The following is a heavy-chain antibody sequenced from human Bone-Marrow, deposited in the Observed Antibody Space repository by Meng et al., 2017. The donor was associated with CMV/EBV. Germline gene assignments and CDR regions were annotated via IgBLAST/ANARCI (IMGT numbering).Heavy chain of an antibody. CDR1: GGSISSYY. CDR3: ARGGLYSSSWYDP. CDR2: IYYSGST. V-gene: IGHV4-59*05. D-gene: IGHD6-13*01. Sequence: SETLSLTCTVSGGSISSYYWSWIRQPPGKGLEWIGSIYYSGSTYYNPSLKSRVTISVDTSKNQFSLKLSSVTAADTAVHYCARGGLYSSSWYDPWGQGTLVTVSS. J-gene: IGHJ5*02.